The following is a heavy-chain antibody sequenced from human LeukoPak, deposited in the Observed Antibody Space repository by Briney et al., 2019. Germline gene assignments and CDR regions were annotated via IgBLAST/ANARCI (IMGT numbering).Heavy chain of an antibody. CDR1: GYTFTSYY. CDR3: ARAPFIYYDILTGQGYYFDY. Sequence: GASVKVSCTASGYTFTSYYMHWVRQAPGQGLEWMGIINPSGGSTSYAQKFQGRVTMTRDTSTSTVYMELSSLGSEDTAVYYCARAPFIYYDILTGQGYYFDYWGQGTLVTVSS. V-gene: IGHV1-46*01. CDR2: INPSGGST. D-gene: IGHD3-9*01. J-gene: IGHJ4*02.